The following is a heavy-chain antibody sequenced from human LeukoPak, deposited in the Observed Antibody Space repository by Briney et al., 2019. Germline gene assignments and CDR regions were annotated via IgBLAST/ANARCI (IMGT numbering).Heavy chain of an antibody. CDR3: ARVGGREGYCSGGSCYFFDY. CDR2: VYSSGDT. J-gene: IGHJ4*02. V-gene: IGHV4-59*12. CDR1: GGSISSYY. Sequence: SETLSLTCSVSGGSISSYYWSWIRQSPGKGLEWIASVYSSGDTFYNPSLKSRVTISVDSSKNQFSLKLSSVTAADTAVYYCARVGGREGYCSGGSCYFFDYWGQGTLVTVSS. D-gene: IGHD2-15*01.